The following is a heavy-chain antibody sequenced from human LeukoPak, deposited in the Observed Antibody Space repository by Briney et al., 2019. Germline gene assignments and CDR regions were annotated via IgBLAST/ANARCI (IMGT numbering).Heavy chain of an antibody. Sequence: PGGSLRLSCAASGFTFSSYAMHWVRQSLGKGLEWVAVMSYDGFNKYYADSVEGRFTISRDNSKDTLYLQMNSLRAEDTAVYYCAKTKGYSYGYYFDYWGQGTLVTVSS. V-gene: IGHV3-30*18. CDR3: AKTKGYSYGYYFDY. CDR2: MSYDGFNK. J-gene: IGHJ4*02. CDR1: GFTFSSYA. D-gene: IGHD5-18*01.